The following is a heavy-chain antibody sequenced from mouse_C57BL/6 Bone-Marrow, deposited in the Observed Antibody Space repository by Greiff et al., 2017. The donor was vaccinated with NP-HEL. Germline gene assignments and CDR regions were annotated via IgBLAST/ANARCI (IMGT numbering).Heavy chain of an antibody. CDR3: TRRAIYYVDFAY. CDR2: INPDSSTI. V-gene: IGHV4-1*01. D-gene: IGHD2-13*01. Sequence: DVQLVESGGGLVQPGGSLKLSCAASGIAFTSYWMSWVRRAPGQGLEWIGEINPDSSTINYEPSLKDKVIISRDNAKNTLYLQMSKVRSEDTALYCCTRRAIYYVDFAYWGQGTMVTVSA. J-gene: IGHJ3*01. CDR1: GIAFTSYW.